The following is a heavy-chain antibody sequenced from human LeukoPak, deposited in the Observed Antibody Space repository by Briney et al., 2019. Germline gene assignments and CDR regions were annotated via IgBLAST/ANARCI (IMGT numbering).Heavy chain of an antibody. CDR2: INWNGGST. D-gene: IGHD3-22*01. J-gene: IGHJ5*02. CDR1: GFTFDDYG. CDR3: ARERADSSGYYWVFDP. Sequence: GGSLRLSCAASGFTFDDYGMSWVRQAPGKGLEWVSGINWNGGSTGYADSVKGRFTISRDNAKNSLYLQMNSLRAEDTALYHCARERADSSGYYWVFDPWGQGTLVTVSS. V-gene: IGHV3-20*01.